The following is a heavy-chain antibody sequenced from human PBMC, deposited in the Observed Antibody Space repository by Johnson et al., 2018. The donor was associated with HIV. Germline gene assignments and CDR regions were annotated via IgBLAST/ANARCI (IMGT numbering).Heavy chain of an antibody. CDR3: ARENVLFNAFDI. Sequence: QVQLVESGGVVVQPGGSLRLSCAVSEFTFSDYAMHWVRLAPGKGLQWVGVISYDGNKKYYADSVRGRFTISRDNSKNTLYLQMNSLRTEDTAVYYCARENVLFNAFDIWGQGTMVTVSS. CDR1: EFTFSDYA. V-gene: IGHV3-30*04. D-gene: IGHD2/OR15-2a*01. CDR2: ISYDGNKK. J-gene: IGHJ3*02.